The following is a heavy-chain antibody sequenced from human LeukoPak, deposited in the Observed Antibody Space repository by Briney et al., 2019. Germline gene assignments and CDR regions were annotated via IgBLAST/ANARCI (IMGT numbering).Heavy chain of an antibody. CDR1: GFTVSSNY. J-gene: IGHJ4*02. V-gene: IGHV3-53*01. CDR3: ARDLSFDY. CDR2: IYSAGST. D-gene: IGHD3-16*02. Sequence: GGSLRLSCAASGFTVSSNYMSWVRQAPGKGLEWASVIYSAGSTYYADSVKGRFTISRDNSKNTLYLQMNSLRAEDTAVYYCARDLSFDYWGQGTLVTVSS.